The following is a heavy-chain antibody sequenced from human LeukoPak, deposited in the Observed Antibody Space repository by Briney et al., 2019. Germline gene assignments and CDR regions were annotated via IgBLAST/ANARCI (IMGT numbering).Heavy chain of an antibody. CDR3: ARDWRAGEDAFDI. D-gene: IGHD3-16*01. CDR2: IYYSGST. Sequence: GSLRLSCAASGFTFSSYWMSWVRQPPGKGLEWIGSIYYSGSTYYNPSLKSRVTISVDTSKNQFSLKLSSVTAADTAVYYCARDWRAGEDAFDIWGQGTMVTVSS. J-gene: IGHJ3*02. V-gene: IGHV4-39*07. CDR1: GFTFSSYW.